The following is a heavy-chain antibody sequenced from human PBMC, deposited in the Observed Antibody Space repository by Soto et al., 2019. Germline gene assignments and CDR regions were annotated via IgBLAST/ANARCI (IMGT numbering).Heavy chain of an antibody. CDR1: GGSISSGGYY. V-gene: IGHV4-31*03. CDR3: ARGSVVAATLFDY. CDR2: IYYSGST. D-gene: IGHD2-15*01. J-gene: IGHJ4*02. Sequence: QVQLQESGPGLVKPSQTLSLTCTVSGGSISSGGYYWSWIRQHPGKGLEWIGYIYYSGSTYYNPSLMSRVTISLDPXKNQFSLKLSSVTAADTAVYYCARGSVVAATLFDYWGQGTLVTVSS.